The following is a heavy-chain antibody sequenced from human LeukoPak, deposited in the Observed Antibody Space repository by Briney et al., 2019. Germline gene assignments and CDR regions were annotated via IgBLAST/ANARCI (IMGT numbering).Heavy chain of an antibody. CDR2: ISYDGSNK. CDR1: GVTFSSYA. Sequence: GGSLRLSCAASGVTFSSYAMSLVRQAPGKGLEWVAVISYDGSNKYYADSVKGRFTISRDNSKNTLYLQMNSLRAEDTAVYYCARPSPVYDILTGYSLSVPFSYWGQGTLVTVSS. CDR3: ARPSPVYDILTGYSLSVPFSY. V-gene: IGHV3-30-3*01. J-gene: IGHJ4*02. D-gene: IGHD3-9*01.